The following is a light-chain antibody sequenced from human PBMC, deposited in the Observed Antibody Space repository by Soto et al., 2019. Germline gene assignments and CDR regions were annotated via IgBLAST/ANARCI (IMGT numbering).Light chain of an antibody. CDR3: QRYNNWPPIT. CDR2: GAS. J-gene: IGKJ5*01. CDR1: QSVSSN. Sequence: EIVMTQSPATLSVSPGERATLSCRASQSVSSNLAWYQQKPGQAPRLLIYGASTRATGIPARFSGSGSGTEFTITISSLQSEDFEVYYCQRYNNWPPITFGQGTRLEIK. V-gene: IGKV3-15*01.